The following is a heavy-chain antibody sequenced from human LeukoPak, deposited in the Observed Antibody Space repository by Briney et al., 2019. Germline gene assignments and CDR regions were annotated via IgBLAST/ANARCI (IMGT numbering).Heavy chain of an antibody. J-gene: IGHJ4*02. D-gene: IGHD4-17*01. CDR1: GYTFTNYY. CDR2: INPSGGST. CDR3: ARGNPTNYGAYLYYFDL. Sequence: ASVKVSCKASGYTFTNYYMHCVRRAPGQGLEWMGIINPSGGSTSYAQKFQGRVTMTRDTSTSTVYMELSSLRSEDTAVYYCARGNPTNYGAYLYYFDLWGQGTLLTVSS. V-gene: IGHV1-46*01.